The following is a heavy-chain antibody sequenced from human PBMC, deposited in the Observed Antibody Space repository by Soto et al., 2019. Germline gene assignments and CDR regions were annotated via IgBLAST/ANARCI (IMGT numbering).Heavy chain of an antibody. D-gene: IGHD3-3*01. Sequence: SVKVSCKASGGTFSSYAISWVRQAPGQGLEWMGGIIPIFGTANYAQKFQERVTITADMSTSTAYMELSSLRSEDTAVYYCAADPDYDFWSGYYTFYGMDVWGQGTTVTVSS. V-gene: IGHV1-69*06. CDR2: IIPIFGTA. CDR1: GGTFSSYA. CDR3: AADPDYDFWSGYYTFYGMDV. J-gene: IGHJ6*02.